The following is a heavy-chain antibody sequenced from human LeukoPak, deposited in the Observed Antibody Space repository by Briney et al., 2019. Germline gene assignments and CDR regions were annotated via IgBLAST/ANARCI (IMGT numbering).Heavy chain of an antibody. J-gene: IGHJ3*02. CDR3: ARACYVWGSYRTHAFDI. D-gene: IGHD3-16*02. V-gene: IGHV4-59*01. CDR2: IYYSGST. Sequence: SETLSLTCTVSGGSISSYYWSWIRQPPGKGLEWIGYIYYSGSTNYNPSLKSRVTISVDTSKNQFSLKLSSVTAADTAVYYCARACYVWGSYRTHAFDIRGQGTMVTVSS. CDR1: GGSISSYY.